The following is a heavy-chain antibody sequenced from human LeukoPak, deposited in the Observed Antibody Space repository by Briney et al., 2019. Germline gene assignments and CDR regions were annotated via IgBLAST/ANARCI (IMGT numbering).Heavy chain of an antibody. D-gene: IGHD3-22*01. J-gene: IGHJ3*02. CDR2: IYYGGNT. Sequence: PSETLSLTCAVYDGSFSGYYWSWIRQPPGEGLGWIGSIYYGGNTYYNPSLKSRVTMSVDTSKNQFSLKLSSVTAADTAVYYCARHDSSGPYNAFDIWGQGTMVTVSS. V-gene: IGHV4-34*01. CDR3: ARHDSSGPYNAFDI. CDR1: DGSFSGYY.